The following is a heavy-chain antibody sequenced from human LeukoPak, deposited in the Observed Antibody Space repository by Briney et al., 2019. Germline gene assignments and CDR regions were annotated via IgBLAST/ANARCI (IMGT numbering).Heavy chain of an antibody. J-gene: IGHJ4*02. CDR2: VHLSGRT. V-gene: IGHV4-4*02. CDR1: GGSISTTNW. Sequence: PSGTLSLTCGVSGGSISTTNWWTWVRQPPGEGLEWIGEVHLSGRTHYNPSLESRVTMSVDMSENHISLRLTSVTAADTAVYYCAREGGPYRPLDYSGQGTLVTVSS. CDR3: AREGGPYRPLDY.